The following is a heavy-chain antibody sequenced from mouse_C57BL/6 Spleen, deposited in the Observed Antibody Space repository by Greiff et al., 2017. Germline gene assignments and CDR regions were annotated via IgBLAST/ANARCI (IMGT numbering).Heavy chain of an antibody. CDR3: ARPDYDVAMDC. D-gene: IGHD2-4*01. J-gene: IGHJ4*01. Sequence: VQLQQSGAELVRPGTSVKVSCKASGYAFTNYLIEWVKQRPGQGLEWIGVINPGSGGTNYNEKFKGKATLTADKSSSTAYMQLSSLTSEDSAVYFCARPDYDVAMDCWGQGTSVTVSS. CDR1: GYAFTNYL. CDR2: INPGSGGT. V-gene: IGHV1-54*01.